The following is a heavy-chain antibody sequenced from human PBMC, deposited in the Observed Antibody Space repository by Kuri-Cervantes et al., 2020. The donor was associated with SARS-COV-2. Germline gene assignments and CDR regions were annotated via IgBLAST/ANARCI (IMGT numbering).Heavy chain of an antibody. CDR1: GGSISSSSYY. J-gene: IGHJ2*01. Sequence: GSLRLSCTVSGGSISSSSYYWGWIRQPPGKGLEWIGSIYYSGSTYFNPSLKSRVTISVDTSKNQFSLKLSSVTAADTAVYYCASLSSSWLGDYWYFDLWGRGTLVTVSS. CDR3: ASLSSSWLGDYWYFDL. CDR2: IYYSGST. V-gene: IGHV4-39*01. D-gene: IGHD6-13*01.